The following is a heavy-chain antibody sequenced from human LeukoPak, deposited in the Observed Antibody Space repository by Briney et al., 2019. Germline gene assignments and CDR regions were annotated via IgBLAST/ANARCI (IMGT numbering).Heavy chain of an antibody. CDR1: GYSFSSYW. V-gene: IGHV5-51*01. CDR2: IYPGDSDT. D-gene: IGHD6-13*01. CDR3: ARHYSSSWYYFDY. Sequence: GESLKISCQGSGYSFSSYWIGRVRQMPGKGLEWMGIIYPGDSDTRYSPSFQGQVTISADKSISTAYLQWSSLKASDTAMHYCARHYSSSWYYFDYWGQGTLVTVSS. J-gene: IGHJ4*02.